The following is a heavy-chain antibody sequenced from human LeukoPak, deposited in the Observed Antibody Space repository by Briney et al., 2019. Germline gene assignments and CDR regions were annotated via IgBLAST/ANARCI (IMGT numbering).Heavy chain of an antibody. CDR2: MNSDGSNR. CDR1: GLTFSSYW. V-gene: IGHV3-74*01. J-gene: IGHJ4*02. Sequence: GGSLRLSCAASGLTFSSYWMHWVRQAPGKGLVWVSRMNSDGSNRGYGDSVKGRFTISRDNAKNTLYLQMNSLRAEDTAVYYCAAENYHDSRESHWGQGTLVTVFS. D-gene: IGHD3-22*01. CDR3: AAENYHDSRESH.